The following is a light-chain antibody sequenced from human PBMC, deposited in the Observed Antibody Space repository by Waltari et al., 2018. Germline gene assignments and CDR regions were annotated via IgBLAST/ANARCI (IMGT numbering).Light chain of an antibody. V-gene: IGLV2-14*01. J-gene: IGLJ1*01. CDR1: SRDVGGYNY. CDR3: ISYTSSITI. Sequence: QSALTQPASVSGSPGQSITISCTGTSRDVGGYNYVSWYQHHPGKAPKVMIYGVTNRPSGVSKRFSGSKSGNTASLTISGLQTDDEADYYCISYTSSITIFGTGTEVTVL. CDR2: GVT.